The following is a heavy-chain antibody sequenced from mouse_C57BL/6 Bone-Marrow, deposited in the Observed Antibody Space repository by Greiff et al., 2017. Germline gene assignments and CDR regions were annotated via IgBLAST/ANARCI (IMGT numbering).Heavy chain of an antibody. D-gene: IGHD1-1*01. CDR2: ISDGGSYT. CDR1: GFTFSSYA. V-gene: IGHV5-4*01. J-gene: IGHJ3*01. Sequence: EVKLQESGGGLVKPGGSLKLSCAASGFTFSSYAMSWVRQTPEKRLEWVATISDGGSYTYYPDNVKGRFTISRDNAKNNLYLQMSHLKSEDTAMYYCAREKDGSSSRFAYWGQGTLVTVSA. CDR3: AREKDGSSSRFAY.